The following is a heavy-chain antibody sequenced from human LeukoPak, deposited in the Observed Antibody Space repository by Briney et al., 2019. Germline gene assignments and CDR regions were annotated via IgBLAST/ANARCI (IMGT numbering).Heavy chain of an antibody. CDR1: GFTFSSYS. D-gene: IGHD1-26*01. J-gene: IGHJ4*02. CDR2: ISSSSSYI. Sequence: PGGSLRLSCAASGFTFSSYSMNWVRQAPGKGLEWVSSISSSSSYIYYADSVKGRFTISRDNAKNSLYLQMNSLRAEDTAVYYCARDERWEPSGRFDYWGQGTLVTVSS. CDR3: ARDERWEPSGRFDY. V-gene: IGHV3-21*01.